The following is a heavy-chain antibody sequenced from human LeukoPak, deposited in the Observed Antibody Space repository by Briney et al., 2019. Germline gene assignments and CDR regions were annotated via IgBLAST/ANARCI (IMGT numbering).Heavy chain of an antibody. CDR1: GGSFSGYY. CDR2: INHSGST. V-gene: IGHV4-34*01. D-gene: IGHD3-10*01. J-gene: IGHJ4*02. CDR3: AGMTYRGAY. Sequence: SETLSLTCAVYGGSFSGYYWSWIRQPPGKGLEWSGEINHSGSTNYNPSLKSRVTISVDTSKNQSSLKLSSVTAADTAVYYCAGMTYRGAYWGQGTLVTVSS.